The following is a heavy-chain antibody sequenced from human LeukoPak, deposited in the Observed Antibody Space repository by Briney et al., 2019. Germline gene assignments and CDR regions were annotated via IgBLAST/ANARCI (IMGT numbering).Heavy chain of an antibody. CDR2: ITGPGEGA. J-gene: IGHJ4*02. CDR3: AKRIYGWYYIDY. CDR1: GFTFSSYS. V-gene: IGHV3-23*01. D-gene: IGHD6-19*01. Sequence: GGSLRLSCAASGFTFSSYSMNWVRQAPGKGLEWVSAITGPGEGAFYAESVKGRFTISRDNSGTTLYLQMNDLRAEDTAVYYCAKRIYGWYYIDYWGQGALVTVSS.